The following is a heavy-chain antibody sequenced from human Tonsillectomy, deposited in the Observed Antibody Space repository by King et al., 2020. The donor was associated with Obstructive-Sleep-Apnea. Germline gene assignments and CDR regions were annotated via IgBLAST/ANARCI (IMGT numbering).Heavy chain of an antibody. CDR1: GFTFSSRG. J-gene: IGHJ4*02. D-gene: IGHD6-13*01. Sequence: VQLVESGGGVVQPGRSLRLSCAASGFTFSSRGMHWVRQAPGKGLEWVAFIRYDGSNKYYADSVKGRFTISRDNSKNTLYLQMNSLRPEDTAVYYCASSAAGLFKLELLWGQGTLVTVSS. CDR3: ASSAAGLFKLELL. V-gene: IGHV3-30*02. CDR2: IRYDGSNK.